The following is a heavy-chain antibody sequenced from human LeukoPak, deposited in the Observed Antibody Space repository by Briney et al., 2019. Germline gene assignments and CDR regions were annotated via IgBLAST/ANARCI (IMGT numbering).Heavy chain of an antibody. D-gene: IGHD3-10*01. J-gene: IGHJ4*02. CDR1: GFTFSSYA. CDR3: ARDPADPLYYYGSGSYYPAY. Sequence: PGRSLRLSCAAFGFTFSSYAMHWVRQAPGKGLEWVAVISYDGSNKYYADSVKGRFTISRDNSKNTLYLQINSLRAEDTAVYYCARDPADPLYYYGSGSYYPAYWGQGTLVTVSS. V-gene: IGHV3-30-3*01. CDR2: ISYDGSNK.